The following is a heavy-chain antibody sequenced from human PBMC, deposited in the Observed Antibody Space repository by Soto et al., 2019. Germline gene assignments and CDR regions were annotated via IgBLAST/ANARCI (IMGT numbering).Heavy chain of an antibody. CDR2: ISYDGSNK. V-gene: IGHV3-30*03. CDR1: GFTFSSYG. J-gene: IGHJ3*02. CDR3: ARAIHRGLYAFDI. Sequence: GGSLRLSCAASGFTFSSYGMHWVRQAPGKGLEWVAVISYDGSNKYYADSVKGRFTISRDNFKNTLYLQMNSLRAEDTAVYYCARAIHRGLYAFDIWGQGTMVTVSS.